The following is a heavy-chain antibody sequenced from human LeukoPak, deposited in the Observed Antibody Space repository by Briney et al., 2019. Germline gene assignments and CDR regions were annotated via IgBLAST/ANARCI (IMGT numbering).Heavy chain of an antibody. D-gene: IGHD6-19*01. V-gene: IGHV3-48*03. CDR3: AREGIAVPGAIDY. J-gene: IGHJ4*02. CDR1: GFTFSSDE. Sequence: GGSLRLSCAASGFTFSSDEMNWVRQAPGKGLEWVSYISISGSTIYNADSVKGRFTISRDNAKNSLCLQMNSLRAEDTAVYYCAREGIAVPGAIDYWGQGTLVTVSS. CDR2: ISISGSTI.